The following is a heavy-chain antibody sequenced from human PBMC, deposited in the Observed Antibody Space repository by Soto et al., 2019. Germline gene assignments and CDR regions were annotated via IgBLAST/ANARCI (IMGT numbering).Heavy chain of an antibody. CDR2: FHNSGNP. CDR1: GGSISGYH. V-gene: IGHV4-59*01. D-gene: IGHD2-2*01. CDR3: AKVLSLGYCISTSCYADPSPTRDYDNYYYYGMDV. J-gene: IGHJ6*02. Sequence: SETLSLTCSISGGSISGYHWNWIRQTPGKGVEWIGYFHNSGNPKYSSSLKSRVTISVDMSEKQSSLILTSVTAADTAVYYCAKVLSLGYCISTSCYADPSPTRDYDNYYYYGMDVWGQGTTVTVSS.